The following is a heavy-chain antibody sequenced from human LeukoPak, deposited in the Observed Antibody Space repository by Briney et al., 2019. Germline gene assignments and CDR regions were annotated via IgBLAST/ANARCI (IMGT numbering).Heavy chain of an antibody. D-gene: IGHD3-3*01. CDR1: GFTFSSYW. J-gene: IGHJ4*02. CDR3: ARGYYDFWSGPFNSDY. Sequence: GGSLRLSCAASGFTFSSYWMSWVRQAPGKGLEWVANIKQDGSEKYYVDSVKGRFTISRDNAKNSLYLQMNSLRAEDTAVYYCARGYYDFWSGPFNSDYWGQGTLVTVSS. V-gene: IGHV3-7*01. CDR2: IKQDGSEK.